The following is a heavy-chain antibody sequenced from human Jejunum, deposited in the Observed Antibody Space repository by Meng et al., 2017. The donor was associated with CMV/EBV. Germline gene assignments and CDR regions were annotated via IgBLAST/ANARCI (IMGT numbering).Heavy chain of an antibody. CDR1: RFDFVSFL. D-gene: IGHD3-16*01. CDR2: INPDGSLT. Sequence: LSCIVFRFDFVSFLVHWVRQVPGKRLRWVSRINPDGSLTDYADSVKGRFTISRDNAKNTLYLQMNSLRAEDTALYYCTMDTFGARDFWGQGSLVTVSS. J-gene: IGHJ4*02. CDR3: TMDTFGARDF. V-gene: IGHV3-74*01.